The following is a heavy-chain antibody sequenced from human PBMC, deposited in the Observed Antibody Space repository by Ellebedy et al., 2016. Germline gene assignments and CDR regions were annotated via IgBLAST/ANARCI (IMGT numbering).Heavy chain of an antibody. CDR2: INHSGST. J-gene: IGHJ4*02. Sequence: SETLSLTCAVYGGSFSGYYWSWIRQPPGKGLEWIGEINHSGSTNYNPSLKSRVTISVDTSKNQFSLKLSSVTAADTAVYYCARDTMVRGANDYWGQGNLVTVSS. V-gene: IGHV4-34*01. CDR1: GGSFSGYY. CDR3: ARDTMVRGANDY. D-gene: IGHD3-10*01.